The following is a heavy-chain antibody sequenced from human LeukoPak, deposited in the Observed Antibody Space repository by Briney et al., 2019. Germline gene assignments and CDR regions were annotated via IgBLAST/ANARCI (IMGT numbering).Heavy chain of an antibody. D-gene: IGHD6-25*01. CDR3: ASPASGGTAYYYYMDV. CDR2: IYYSGST. V-gene: IGHV4-39*01. Sequence: SETLSLTCTVSVGSISSSSYFWGWIRQPPGKGLEWIGSIYYSGSTYYNPSLKSRVTISVDTSKNQFSLKLSSVTSADTAVYYCASPASGGTAYYYYMDVWGKGTTVTVSS. J-gene: IGHJ6*03. CDR1: VGSISSSSYF.